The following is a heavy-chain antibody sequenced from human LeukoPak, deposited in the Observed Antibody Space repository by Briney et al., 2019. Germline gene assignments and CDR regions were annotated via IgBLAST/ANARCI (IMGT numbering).Heavy chain of an antibody. CDR1: GGSISSYY. CDR3: ARDYGDYGGWFDP. V-gene: IGHV4-59*12. Sequence: SETLSLTGTVSGGSISSYYWSWIRQPPGKGLEWIGYIYYSGSTNYNPSLKSRVTISIDKSKIQFSLKLTSVTAADTAVYYCARDYGDYGGWFDPWGQGTLVIVSS. J-gene: IGHJ5*02. CDR2: IYYSGST. D-gene: IGHD4-17*01.